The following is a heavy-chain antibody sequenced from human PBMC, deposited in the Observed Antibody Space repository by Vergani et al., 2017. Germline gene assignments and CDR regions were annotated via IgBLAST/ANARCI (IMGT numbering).Heavy chain of an antibody. CDR2: INPNSGGT. V-gene: IGHV1-2*02. J-gene: IGHJ4*02. Sequence: QVQLVQSGAEVKKPGSSVKVSCKASGGTFSSYAISWVRQAPGQGLEWMGWINPNSGGTNYAQKFQGRVTMTRDTSISTAYMELSRLRSDDTAVYYCARDIDITDFGAYWGQGTLVTVSS. CDR3: ARDIDITDFGAY. D-gene: IGHD3-3*01. CDR1: GGTFSSYA.